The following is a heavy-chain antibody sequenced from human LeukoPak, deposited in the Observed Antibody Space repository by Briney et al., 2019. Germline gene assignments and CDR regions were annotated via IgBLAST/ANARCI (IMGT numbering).Heavy chain of an antibody. V-gene: IGHV3-30-3*01. CDR3: ARDLIMQQIAYCGGDCYSGFDY. J-gene: IGHJ4*02. Sequence: GGSLRLSCAPSGFTFSSYAMHWVRQAPGKGLEWVAVISYDGSNKYYADSVKGRFTISRDNSKNTLYLQMSSLRAEDTAVYYCARDLIMQQIAYCGGDCYSGFDYWGQGTLVTVSS. CDR1: GFTFSSYA. CDR2: ISYDGSNK. D-gene: IGHD2-21*02.